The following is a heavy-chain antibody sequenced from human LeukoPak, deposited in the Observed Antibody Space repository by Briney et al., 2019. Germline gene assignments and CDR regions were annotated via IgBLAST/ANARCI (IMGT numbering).Heavy chain of an antibody. D-gene: IGHD3-10*01. CDR3: AKDIGDSYDHYFDY. Sequence: GGSLRLSCAASGFTFDDYTMHWVRQAPGKGLEWVSLISWDGGSTYYADSVKGRFTISRDNSKNSLYLQMNSLRTEDTALYYRAKDIGDSYDHYFDYWGQGTLVTVSS. V-gene: IGHV3-43*01. CDR2: ISWDGGST. CDR1: GFTFDDYT. J-gene: IGHJ4*02.